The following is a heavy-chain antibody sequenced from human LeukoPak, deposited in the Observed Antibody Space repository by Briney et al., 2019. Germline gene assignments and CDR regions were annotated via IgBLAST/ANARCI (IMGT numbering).Heavy chain of an antibody. V-gene: IGHV3-73*01. CDR3: ARRAGGYSHPYDY. J-gene: IGHJ4*02. CDR1: GFTFSGSA. D-gene: IGHD4-23*01. CDR2: IRSKTNNYAT. Sequence: GGSLRLSCAASGFTFSGSALHWVRQASGKGLEWIGRIRSKTNNYATTYAASVTGRFTISRDDAENTLYLQMNSLRAEDTAVYYCARRAGGYSHPYDYWGQGILVTVSS.